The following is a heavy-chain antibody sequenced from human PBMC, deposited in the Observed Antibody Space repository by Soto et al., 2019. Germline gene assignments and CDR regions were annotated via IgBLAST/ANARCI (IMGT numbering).Heavy chain of an antibody. J-gene: IGHJ6*03. CDR1: GFTFDDYA. CDR2: ISWNSGSI. D-gene: IGHD2-2*01. Sequence: SLRLSCAASGFTFDDYAMHWVRQAPGKGLEWVSGISWNSGSIGYADSVKGRFTISRDNAKNSLYLQMNSLRAEDTALYYCAKATVGYYYYYYMDVWGKGTTVTVSS. CDR3: AKATVGYYYYYYMDV. V-gene: IGHV3-9*01.